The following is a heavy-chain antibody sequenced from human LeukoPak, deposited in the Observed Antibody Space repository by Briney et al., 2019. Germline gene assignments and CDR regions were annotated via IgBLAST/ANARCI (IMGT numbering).Heavy chain of an antibody. CDR2: INSGGST. J-gene: IGHJ4*02. V-gene: IGHV3-66*01. CDR1: GFTVSSNY. CDR3: AREGLGAAAGTFDY. D-gene: IGHD6-13*01. Sequence: PGGSLRLSCAASGFTVSSNYISWVRQAPGKGLEWVSLINSGGSTSYADSVKGRFTISRDNSKNTLSLQMNSLRAEDTAVYYCAREGLGAAAGTFDYWGQGTLVTVSS.